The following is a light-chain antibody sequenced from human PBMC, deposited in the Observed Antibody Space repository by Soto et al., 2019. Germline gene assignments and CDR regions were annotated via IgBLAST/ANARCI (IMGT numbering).Light chain of an antibody. CDR3: QQLNSYPPMYT. CDR1: QGISSY. V-gene: IGKV1-9*01. Sequence: IQLTQSPSSLSASVGDRVTITCRASQGISSYLAWYQQKPGKAPKLLIYAASTLQSGVPSRFSGSGSGTDFTLTISSLQPEDFATYYCQQLNSYPPMYTFGQWTKLEIK. J-gene: IGKJ2*01. CDR2: AAS.